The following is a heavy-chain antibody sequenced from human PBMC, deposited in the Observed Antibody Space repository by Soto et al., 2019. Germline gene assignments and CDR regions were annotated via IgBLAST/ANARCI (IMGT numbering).Heavy chain of an antibody. CDR2: ISGHGDAT. Sequence: GGSLRLSCAASGFPFTGYAMSWVRQAPGKGLEWVSAISGHGDATFYADSVKGRFTISRDNSKNTLYLHMNSLRAEDTALYYCANSRVSMVRGLIIIPNYWGQGTLVTVSS. CDR3: ANSRVSMVRGLIIIPNY. D-gene: IGHD3-10*01. CDR1: GFPFTGYA. V-gene: IGHV3-23*01. J-gene: IGHJ4*02.